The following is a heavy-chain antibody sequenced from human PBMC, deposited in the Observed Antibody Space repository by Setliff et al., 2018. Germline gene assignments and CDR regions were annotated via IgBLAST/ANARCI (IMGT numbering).Heavy chain of an antibody. J-gene: IGHJ6*02. CDR3: TRDYGFCSGGSCSYYGMDV. CDR2: IISSGSHI. Sequence: GGYLRLSCAGSGFTFSSYTMNWVRQAPGKGLEWVSSIISSGSHIYYADSVKGRFTSSRDNAKNSLYLQMNSLRADDTAVYYCTRDYGFCSGGSCSYYGMDVWGQGTTVTVSS. CDR1: GFTFSSYT. V-gene: IGHV3-21*01. D-gene: IGHD2-15*01.